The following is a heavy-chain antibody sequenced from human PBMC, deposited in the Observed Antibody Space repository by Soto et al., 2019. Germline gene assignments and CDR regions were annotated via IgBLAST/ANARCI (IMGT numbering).Heavy chain of an antibody. V-gene: IGHV4-59*01. CDR1: GGSISSYY. CDR3: GRDGGAPYCSSTSCQGGNYYYYGMDV. J-gene: IGHJ6*02. Sequence: TSETLSLTCTVSGGSISSYYWSWIRQPPGKGLEWIGYIYYSGSTNYNPSLKSRVTISVDTSKNQFSLKLSSVTAADTAVYYCGRDGGAPYCSSTSCQGGNYYYYGMDVWGQGTTVTVSS. CDR2: IYYSGST. D-gene: IGHD2-2*01.